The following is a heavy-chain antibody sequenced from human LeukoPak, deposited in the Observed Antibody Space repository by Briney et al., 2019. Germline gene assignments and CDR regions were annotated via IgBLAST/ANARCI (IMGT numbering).Heavy chain of an antibody. CDR2: IHPSGTL. Sequence: SETLSLTCTVSGASFSSGDQYWNWVRQSPGKGLEWIGSIHPSGTLYNNPSLESRVTMSMDTSKNQFSLNLNSVTAADTAVYFCSRGLDSRKLGYWGQGTLVTVSS. J-gene: IGHJ4*02. D-gene: IGHD3-22*01. CDR3: SRGLDSRKLGY. V-gene: IGHV4-31*03. CDR1: GASFSSGDQY.